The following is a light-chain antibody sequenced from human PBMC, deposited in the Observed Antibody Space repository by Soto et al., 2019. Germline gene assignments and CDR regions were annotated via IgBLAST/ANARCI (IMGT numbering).Light chain of an antibody. Sequence: DINVTKTPSAMWACVGDKVTITCRASQGISKYLAWFQQRPGKVPRRLVYAASSLQSGVPSRFSGSGSGTDFTLTINSLQPEDFATYYCQQGYNFPRAFGQGTKVDIK. J-gene: IGKJ1*01. V-gene: IGKV1-17*03. CDR2: AAS. CDR3: QQGYNFPRA. CDR1: QGISKY.